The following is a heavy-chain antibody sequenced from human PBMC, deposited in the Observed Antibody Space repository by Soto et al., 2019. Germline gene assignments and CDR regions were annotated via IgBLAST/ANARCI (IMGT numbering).Heavy chain of an antibody. J-gene: IGHJ4*02. CDR2: IIPIFGTA. CDR3: ARPVEMATISRSYLFY. V-gene: IGHV1-69*13. CDR1: GGTLSSYA. D-gene: IGHD5-12*01. Sequence: SVKVSCNSSGGTLSSYAINSDRQAPGQGLEWMGGIIPIFGTANYAQKFQGRVTITADESTSTAYMELSSLRSEDTAVYYCARPVEMATISRSYLFYWGQGTLVTVSS.